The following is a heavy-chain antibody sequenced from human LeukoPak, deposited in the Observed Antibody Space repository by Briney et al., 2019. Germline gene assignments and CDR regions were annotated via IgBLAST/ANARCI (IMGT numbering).Heavy chain of an antibody. V-gene: IGHV3-30*18. CDR2: ISYDGSNK. CDR1: GFTFSSYC. CDR3: AKDSGPPECSGGSCYPQRYYYYGMDV. Sequence: GGALRLSCAASGFTFSSYCMHWVRQTPGKGLEWVAVISYDGSNKYYADTVKGRFPISQDNSKNTLYLQMNSVRAEDTAVYYCAKDSGPPECSGGSCYPQRYYYYGMDVWGQGTTVTVSS. D-gene: IGHD2-15*01. J-gene: IGHJ6*02.